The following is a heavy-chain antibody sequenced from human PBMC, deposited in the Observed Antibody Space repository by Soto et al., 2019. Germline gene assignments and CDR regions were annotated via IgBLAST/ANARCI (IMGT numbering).Heavy chain of an antibody. V-gene: IGHV4-31*03. CDR3: ARGKSYGDYYIDS. CDR1: GGSISSDGYY. CDR2: IYYSGST. J-gene: IGHJ4*02. D-gene: IGHD4-17*01. Sequence: QVQLQESGPGLVKPSQTLSLTCTVSGGSISSDGYYWSWIRQHPGKGLEWIGYIYYSGSTYYNPALKSRLTMSVDTSENQCSLKLKSVTAADTAVYHCARGKSYGDYYIDSWGQGTLVTVSS.